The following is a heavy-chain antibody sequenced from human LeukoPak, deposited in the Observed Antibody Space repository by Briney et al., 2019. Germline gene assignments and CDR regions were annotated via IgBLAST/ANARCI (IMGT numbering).Heavy chain of an antibody. J-gene: IGHJ4*02. CDR1: EFTFSNYV. CDR2: VSDSGGRI. Sequence: PGGSLRLSCAASEFTFSNYVMNWVRQVPGKGLEWVSSVSDSGGRIHYADPVKGRFTISRDNSKNTLYPQMNSLRTEDTAVYYCAKSLIVLMFYAPFDHWGQGTLVTVSS. D-gene: IGHD2-8*01. V-gene: IGHV3-23*01. CDR3: AKSLIVLMFYAPFDH.